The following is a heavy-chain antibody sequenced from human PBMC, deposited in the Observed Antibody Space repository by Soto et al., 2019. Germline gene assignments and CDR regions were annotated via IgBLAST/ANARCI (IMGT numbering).Heavy chain of an antibody. CDR3: PRDRQPSSYIGLDV. V-gene: IGHV3-11*01. J-gene: IGHJ6*02. Sequence: PGGSLRLSCEASGFTFSAHYMSWVRQAPGKGLEWVSHISGSGDTIYYADSVKGRFTISRDNAKNSLYLQMNSLRAEDTAVYYCPRDRQPSSYIGLDVWGQGTTVTVSS. CDR2: ISGSGDTI. D-gene: IGHD4-4*01. CDR1: GFTFSAHY.